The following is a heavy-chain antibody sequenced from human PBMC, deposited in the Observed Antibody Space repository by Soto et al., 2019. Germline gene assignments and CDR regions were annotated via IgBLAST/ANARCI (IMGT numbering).Heavy chain of an antibody. V-gene: IGHV3-74*01. CDR2: INGDGSGT. D-gene: IGHD3-10*01. CDR1: GFTFSGSW. J-gene: IGHJ4*02. Sequence: EVQLVESGGGLVQPGGSLRLSCAASGFTFSGSWMHWVRQAPGKGLVWVSRINGDGSGTSYADFVKGRFTISRDDAKNTLFLQMNGPRAEDTAVYYCARGIFGSGTANDYWGQGTLVTVS. CDR3: ARGIFGSGTANDY.